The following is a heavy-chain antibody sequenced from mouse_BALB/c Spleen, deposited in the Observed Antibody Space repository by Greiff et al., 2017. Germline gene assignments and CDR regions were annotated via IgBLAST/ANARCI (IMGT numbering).Heavy chain of an antibody. CDR1: GFAFSSYD. D-gene: IGHD1-2*01. V-gene: IGHV5-12-1*01. J-gene: IGHJ2*01. Sequence: EVKVVESGGGLVKPGGSLKLSCAASGFAFSSYDMSWVRQTPEKRLEWVAYISSGGGSTYYPDTVKGRFTISRDNAKNTLYLQMSSLKSEDTAMYYCARHYYGAFDYWGQGTTLTVSS. CDR3: ARHYYGAFDY. CDR2: ISSGGGST.